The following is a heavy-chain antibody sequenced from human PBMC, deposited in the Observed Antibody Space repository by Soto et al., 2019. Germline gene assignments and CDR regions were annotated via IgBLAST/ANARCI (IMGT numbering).Heavy chain of an antibody. CDR1: GFTFSSYA. V-gene: IGHV3-23*01. J-gene: IGHJ5*02. D-gene: IGHD3-10*01. Sequence: GGSLRLSCAASGFTFSSYAMSWVRQAPGKGLEWVSAISGSGGSTYYADSVKGRFTISRDNSKNTLYLQMNSLRAEDTAVYYCAKAEPPLTYGSVLYNWFDPWGQGTLVTVSS. CDR2: ISGSGGST. CDR3: AKAEPPLTYGSVLYNWFDP.